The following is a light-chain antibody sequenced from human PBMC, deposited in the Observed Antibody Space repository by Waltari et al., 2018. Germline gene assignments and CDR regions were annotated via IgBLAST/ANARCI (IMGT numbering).Light chain of an antibody. V-gene: IGKV1-5*03. CDR2: KAS. Sequence: DIQLTQSPSTLSASVGDRVTITCRASQSLNNWLAWYQQRPGKAPKSLIFKASNLAFGVPSRFSGSGAGTEFTLTISSLQPDDFATYYCQQYNSGTRTFGGGTKVEIK. CDR3: QQYNSGTRT. J-gene: IGKJ4*01. CDR1: QSLNNW.